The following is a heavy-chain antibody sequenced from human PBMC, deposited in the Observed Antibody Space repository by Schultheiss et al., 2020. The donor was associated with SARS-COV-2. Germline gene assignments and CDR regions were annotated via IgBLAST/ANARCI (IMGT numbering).Heavy chain of an antibody. D-gene: IGHD3-10*01. V-gene: IGHV4-34*01. Sequence: SETLSLTCAVYGGSFSGYYWSWIRQPPGKGLEWIGEINHSGSTNYNPSLKSRVTISVDTSKNQFSLKLSSVTAADTAVYYCAMFDYYGSGSFDYGMDVWGQGTTVTVSS. CDR2: INHSGST. J-gene: IGHJ6*02. CDR1: GGSFSGYY. CDR3: AMFDYYGSGSFDYGMDV.